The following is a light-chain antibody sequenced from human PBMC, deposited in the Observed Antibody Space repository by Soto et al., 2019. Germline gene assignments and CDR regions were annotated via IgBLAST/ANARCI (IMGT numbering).Light chain of an antibody. J-gene: IGLJ3*02. CDR2: EVS. V-gene: IGLV2-14*01. CDR3: SSYTTSDTWV. Sequence: QSALTQPASVSGSPGQSITISCTGTSSDVGGYNYVSWYQQHPGKAPKLMIYEVSNQPSGISNRFSGSKSGNTASLTISGLQAEDEADYYCSSYTTSDTWVFAGGTKLTVL. CDR1: SSDVGGYNY.